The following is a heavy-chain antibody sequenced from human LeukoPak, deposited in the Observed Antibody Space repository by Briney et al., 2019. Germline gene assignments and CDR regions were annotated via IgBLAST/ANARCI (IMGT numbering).Heavy chain of an antibody. D-gene: IGHD2-2*01. J-gene: IGHJ4*02. CDR3: ARDQYCSSTSCYPFDY. CDR2: INPNSGGT. V-gene: IGHV1-2*02. Sequence: ASVKVSCKASGYTFTGYYMHWVRQAPGQGLEWMGWINPNSGGTNYAQKFQGRVTMTRDTSISTAYMELSRLRSDDTAVYYCARDQYCSSTSCYPFDYWGQGTLVTVSS. CDR1: GYTFTGYY.